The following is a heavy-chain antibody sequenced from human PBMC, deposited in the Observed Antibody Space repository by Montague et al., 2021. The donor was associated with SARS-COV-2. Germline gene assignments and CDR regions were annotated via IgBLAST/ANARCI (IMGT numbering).Heavy chain of an antibody. V-gene: IGHV4-4*07. D-gene: IGHD5-12*01. Sequence: SETLSLTCSVSGEPISGFFWNWIRQPAGKGLEWIGRIYASGGTDYNPSLKSRVTISVDKSKNNFFLRLSSVTAADTAIYFCARDADIDVFGSYFDDWGQGTLVTVTS. CDR3: ARDADIDVFGSYFDD. CDR1: GEPISGFF. CDR2: IYASGGT. J-gene: IGHJ4*02.